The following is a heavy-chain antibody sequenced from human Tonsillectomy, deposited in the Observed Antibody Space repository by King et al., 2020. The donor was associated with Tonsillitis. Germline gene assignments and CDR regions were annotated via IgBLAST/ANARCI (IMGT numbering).Heavy chain of an antibody. D-gene: IGHD6-13*01. J-gene: IGHJ2*01. CDR1: GFTFSNYW. CDR2: IRQEGSET. CDR3: ARGISAAGGRWYFDL. Sequence: VQLVEAGGGLVQPGGALRLSCAASGFTFSNYWMSWVRQAPGKGLEWVANIRQEGSETNFVDSVKGRFTISRDNAKNSLYLQMTSLRAEDTAVYYCARGISAAGGRWYFDLWGRGTLVTVSS. V-gene: IGHV3-7*04.